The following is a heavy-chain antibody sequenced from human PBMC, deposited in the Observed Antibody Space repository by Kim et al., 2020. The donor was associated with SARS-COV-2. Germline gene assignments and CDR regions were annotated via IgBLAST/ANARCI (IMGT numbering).Heavy chain of an antibody. J-gene: IGHJ6*02. Sequence: GGSLRLSCAASGFTFSSYAMHWVRQAPGKGLEWVAVISYDGSNKYYADSVKGRFTISRDNSKNTLYLQMNSLRAEDTAVYYCARGRGGSYYYGMDVWGQGTTVTVSS. CDR1: GFTFSSYA. V-gene: IGHV3-30-3*01. D-gene: IGHD1-26*01. CDR2: ISYDGSNK. CDR3: ARGRGGSYYYGMDV.